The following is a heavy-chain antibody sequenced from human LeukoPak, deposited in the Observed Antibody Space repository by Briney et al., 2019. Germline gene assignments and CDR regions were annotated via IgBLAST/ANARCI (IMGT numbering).Heavy chain of an antibody. CDR3: AREYYYDEDAGNY. D-gene: IGHD3-22*01. V-gene: IGHV3-21*01. Sequence: PGGSLRLSCAASGFSFSRPSMGWVRQAPGKGLEGVSSITASSSYIYYADSVKGRFTISRDNVEKSVYLQMNSLRAEDTAVYYCAREYYYDEDAGNYWGQGTLVTVSS. CDR1: GFSFSRPS. CDR2: ITASSSYI. J-gene: IGHJ4*02.